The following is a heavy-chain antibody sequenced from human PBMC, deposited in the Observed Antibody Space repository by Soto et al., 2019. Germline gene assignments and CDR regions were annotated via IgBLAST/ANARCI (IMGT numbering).Heavy chain of an antibody. J-gene: IGHJ6*02. D-gene: IGHD2-15*01. CDR1: GYTFTSYY. CDR2: INPSGGST. CDR3: ARDHRVVVAATPRLVYYYYGMDV. Sequence: GASVKVSCKASGYTFTSYYMHWVRQAPGQGLERKGIINPSGGSTSYAQKFQGRVTMTRDTSTSTVYMELSSLRSEDTAVYYCARDHRVVVAATPRLVYYYYGMDVWGQGTTVTVS. V-gene: IGHV1-46*01.